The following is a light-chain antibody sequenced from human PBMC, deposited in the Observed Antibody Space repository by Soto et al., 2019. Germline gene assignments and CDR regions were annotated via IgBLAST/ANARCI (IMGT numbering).Light chain of an antibody. Sequence: QSVRTRAGSVSGSPGQSVTISCTGTSSDVGGYNYVSWYQQHPGKAPKLMIYDVSKRPSGVPDRFSGSKSGNTASLTISGLQAEDEADYYCCSYAGSYTWVFGGGTKVTVL. V-gene: IGLV2-11*01. CDR1: SSDVGGYNY. CDR3: CSYAGSYTWV. J-gene: IGLJ2*01. CDR2: DVS.